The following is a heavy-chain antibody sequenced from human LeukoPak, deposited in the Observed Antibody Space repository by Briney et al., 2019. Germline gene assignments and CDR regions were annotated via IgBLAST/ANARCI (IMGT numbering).Heavy chain of an antibody. CDR1: GYTFTSYY. J-gene: IGHJ3*02. V-gene: IGHV1-46*01. D-gene: IGHD3-10*01. CDR2: INPSGGRT. Sequence: ASVKVSCKASGYTFTSYYMHWGRQAPGQGLEWMGIINPSGGRTSYPQKFQVRVTMTRDTSTSTVYMELSSLRSEDTAVYYCARDPLSITMVRGVIQPNDAFDIWGQGTMVTVSS. CDR3: ARDPLSITMVRGVIQPNDAFDI.